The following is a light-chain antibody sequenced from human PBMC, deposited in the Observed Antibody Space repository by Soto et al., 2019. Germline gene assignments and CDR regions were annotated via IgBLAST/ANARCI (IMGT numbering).Light chain of an antibody. Sequence: DIQMTQSPSTLSASVGDRVTITCRASQSISNWLAWYQQKPGKAPNLLIYKASSLKSGVPSRFSGSGSRTEFTLTISSLQPDDFATYYCQQYNSYSWTFGQGTKVEIK. CDR2: KAS. CDR1: QSISNW. V-gene: IGKV1-5*03. CDR3: QQYNSYSWT. J-gene: IGKJ1*01.